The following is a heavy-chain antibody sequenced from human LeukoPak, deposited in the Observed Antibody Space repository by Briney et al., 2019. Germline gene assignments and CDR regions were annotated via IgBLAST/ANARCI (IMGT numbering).Heavy chain of an antibody. J-gene: IGHJ6*03. D-gene: IGHD6-6*01. V-gene: IGHV3-30*02. CDR2: IRYDGSNK. Sequence: GGSLRFSCAASGFTFSSYGMHWVRQAPGKGLEWVAFIRYDGSNKYYADSVKGRFTISRDNSKNTLYLQMNSLRAEDTAVYYCAKLDARRSSSYYYYYMDVWGKGTTVTISS. CDR1: GFTFSSYG. CDR3: AKLDARRSSSYYYYYMDV.